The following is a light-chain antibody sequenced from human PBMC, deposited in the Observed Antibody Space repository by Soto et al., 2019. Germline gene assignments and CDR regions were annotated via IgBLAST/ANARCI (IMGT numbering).Light chain of an antibody. CDR3: QQSYSPPPIT. Sequence: DIHMTQSPSSLSPSVGDRVTLTCRASQSISRHLNWYQQKAGRAPKLLIYAASSLQRGVPSRFSGNGSGTDFTLTIGSLQPEDFATYYCQQSYSPPPITFGQGTRLEIK. CDR1: QSISRH. V-gene: IGKV1-39*01. J-gene: IGKJ5*01. CDR2: AAS.